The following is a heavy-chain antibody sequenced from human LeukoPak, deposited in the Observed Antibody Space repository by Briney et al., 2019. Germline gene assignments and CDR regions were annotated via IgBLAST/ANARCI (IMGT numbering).Heavy chain of an antibody. J-gene: IGHJ3*02. CDR1: GGSISSSSYY. Sequence: SETLSLTCTVSGGSISSSSYYWGWIRQPPGKGLEWIGSIYYSGSTNYNPSLKSRVTISVDTSKNQFSLKLSSVTAADTAVYYCARVEELRYFDWLLFPYKGGRLDAFDIWGQGTMVTVSS. CDR2: IYYSGST. D-gene: IGHD3-9*01. CDR3: ARVEELRYFDWLLFPYKGGRLDAFDI. V-gene: IGHV4-39*07.